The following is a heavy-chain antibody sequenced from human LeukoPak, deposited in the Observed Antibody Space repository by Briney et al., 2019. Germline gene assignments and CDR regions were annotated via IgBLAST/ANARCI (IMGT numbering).Heavy chain of an antibody. Sequence: SETLSLTCTVSGGSMSSYYWSWIRQPPGKGLEWIGYIYYSGSTKYNPSLKSRVTISLDTSKNQFSLKLSSVTAADTAVYYCARGARAPVDWGQGTLVTVSS. CDR3: ARGARAPVD. CDR2: IYYSGST. J-gene: IGHJ4*02. V-gene: IGHV4-59*01. CDR1: GGSMSSYY.